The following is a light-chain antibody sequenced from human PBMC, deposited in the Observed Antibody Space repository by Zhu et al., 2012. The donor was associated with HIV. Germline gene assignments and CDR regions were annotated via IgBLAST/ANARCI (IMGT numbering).Light chain of an antibody. J-gene: IGKJ4*01. V-gene: IGKV3-11*01. CDR3: QQRRNWPLT. CDR2: DAT. CDR1: QSASIF. Sequence: IVLTQSPATLSLSPGERATLSCRASQSASIFVAWYQQRPGQAPRLLIYDATKRATGIPVRFSGSGSGTDFTLTISSLEPEDFALYYCQQRRNWPLTFGGG.